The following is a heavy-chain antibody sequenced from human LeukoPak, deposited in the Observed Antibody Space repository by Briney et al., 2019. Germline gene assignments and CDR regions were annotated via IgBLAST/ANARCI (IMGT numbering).Heavy chain of an antibody. D-gene: IGHD5-12*01. J-gene: IGHJ4*02. CDR1: GGTFSSYA. CDR3: ASSRWLRSSPDY. V-gene: IGHV1-2*02. CDR2: INPNSGGT. Sequence: ASVKVSCKASGGTFSSYAISWVRQAPGQGLEWMGWINPNSGGTNYAQKFQGRVTMTRDTSISTAYMELSRLRSDDTAVYYCASSRWLRSSPDYWGQGTLVTVSS.